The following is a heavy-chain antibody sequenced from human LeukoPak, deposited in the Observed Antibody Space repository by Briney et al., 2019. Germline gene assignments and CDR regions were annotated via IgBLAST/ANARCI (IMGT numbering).Heavy chain of an antibody. Sequence: GGSLRLSCAASGISFSRLGMHWVRQAPGNGLEWVAVIWYDGVNKYCADSVKGRFTISRDNSKNTLCLQMNSLKADDTAVYYCAGAVGSYIDSWGQGTLVTVSS. CDR1: GISFSRLG. V-gene: IGHV3-33*01. J-gene: IGHJ4*02. D-gene: IGHD1-26*01. CDR2: IWYDGVNK. CDR3: AGAVGSYIDS.